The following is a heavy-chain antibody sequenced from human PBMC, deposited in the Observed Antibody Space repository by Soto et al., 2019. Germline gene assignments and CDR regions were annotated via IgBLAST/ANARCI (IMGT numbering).Heavy chain of an antibody. V-gene: IGHV1-69*06. J-gene: IGHJ4*02. D-gene: IGHD1-26*01. CDR1: GGTFSSYA. Sequence: SVKVSCKASGGTFSSYAISWVRQAPGQGLEWMGGIIPIFGTANYAQKFQGRVTITAGKSTSTAYMELSSLRSEDTAVYYCASGVVGAYSYFDYWGQGTLVTVSS. CDR3: ASGVVGAYSYFDY. CDR2: IIPIFGTA.